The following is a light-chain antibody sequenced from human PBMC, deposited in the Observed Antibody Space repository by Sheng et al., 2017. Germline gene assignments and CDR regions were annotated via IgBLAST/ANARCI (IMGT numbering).Light chain of an antibody. Sequence: SYALTQPPSVSVSPGQTVSITCSGGKLGNKYVSWYQQKPGQSPVLVVYLDNKRPSGIPGRFSGSNSGNAATLTISETQPLDEADYYCQAWDRRTVLFGGGAKLTVL. J-gene: IGLJ2*01. CDR1: KLGNKY. V-gene: IGLV3-1*01. CDR3: QAWDRRTVL. CDR2: LDN.